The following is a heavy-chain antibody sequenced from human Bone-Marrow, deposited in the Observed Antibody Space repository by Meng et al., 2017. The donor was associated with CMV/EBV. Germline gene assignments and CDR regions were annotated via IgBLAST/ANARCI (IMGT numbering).Heavy chain of an antibody. D-gene: IGHD2-15*01. V-gene: IGHV1-18*01. CDR1: GYTFTSYG. J-gene: IGHJ6*02. CDR2: ISGYSGTT. CDR3: ARDRYCSGGSCYSHYYYHYAMDV. Sequence: ASVKVSCKASGYTFTSYGISWVRQAPGQGLEWMGWISGYSGTTNYAQKLQGRVTLTTDTSTSTAYMELRSLRSDDTAVYYCARDRYCSGGSCYSHYYYHYAMDVWGQGTAVPVSS.